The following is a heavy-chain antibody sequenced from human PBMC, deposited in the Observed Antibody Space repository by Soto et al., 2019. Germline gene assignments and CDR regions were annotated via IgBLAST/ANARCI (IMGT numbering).Heavy chain of an antibody. CDR1: GGSISSYY. CDR2: IYYSGST. V-gene: IGHV4-59*01. D-gene: IGHD3-10*01. Sequence: SETLSLTCTVSGGSISSYYWSWIRQPPGKGLEWIGYIYYSGSTNYNPSLKSRVTISVDTSKNQFSLKLSSVTDADTAVYYCARDRAVSYLDYWGQGTLVTVSS. CDR3: ARDRAVSYLDY. J-gene: IGHJ4*02.